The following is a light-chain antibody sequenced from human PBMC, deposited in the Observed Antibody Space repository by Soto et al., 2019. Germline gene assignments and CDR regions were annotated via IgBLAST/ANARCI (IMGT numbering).Light chain of an antibody. V-gene: IGKV3-11*01. CDR3: QQYVTSSPRT. Sequence: EIVLTQSPATLSLSPGERATLSCRASQSVSSYLAWYQQKPGQAPRLLIYDASNRATGIPARFSGSGSGTDFNLTISSLEPEDFAGYYCQQYVTSSPRTFGQGTKVDI. J-gene: IGKJ1*01. CDR1: QSVSSY. CDR2: DAS.